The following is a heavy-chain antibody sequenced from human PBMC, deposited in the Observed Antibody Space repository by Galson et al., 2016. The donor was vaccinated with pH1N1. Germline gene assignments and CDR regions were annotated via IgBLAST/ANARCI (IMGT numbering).Heavy chain of an antibody. V-gene: IGHV1-69*13. CDR1: GYTFTTYD. J-gene: IGHJ6*02. CDR2: IIPIYGTP. D-gene: IGHD1-1*01. Sequence: SVKVSCKASGYTFTTYDINWVRQASGQGLEWMGRIIPIYGTPNYAQKFQDRLTITADEYTTTVYMELNSLISADTAIYYCARPGRTETTKEGFAWGYGMDVWGQGTTVTISS. CDR3: ARPGRTETTKEGFAWGYGMDV.